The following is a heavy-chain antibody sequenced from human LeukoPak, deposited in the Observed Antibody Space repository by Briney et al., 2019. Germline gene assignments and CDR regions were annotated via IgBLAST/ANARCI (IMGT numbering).Heavy chain of an antibody. D-gene: IGHD6-13*01. CDR1: GGSISSYY. J-gene: IGHJ6*02. V-gene: IGHV4-34*01. CDR2: INHSGST. CDR3: ARARCSSSWYGYYYYYGMDV. Sequence: SETLSLTCTVSGGSISSYYWSWIRQPPGKGLEWIGEINHSGSTNYNPSLKSRVTISVDTSKNQFSLKLSSVTAADTAVYYCARARCSSSWYGYYYYYGMDVWGQGTTVTVSS.